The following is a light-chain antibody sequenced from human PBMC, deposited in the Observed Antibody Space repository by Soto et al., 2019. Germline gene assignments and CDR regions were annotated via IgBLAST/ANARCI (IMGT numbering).Light chain of an antibody. CDR3: QKYNSWPPIT. V-gene: IGKV3-15*01. J-gene: IGKJ5*01. CDR2: GAS. CDR1: QSVGNN. Sequence: EIVMTQSPATLSVSPGERVTLSCRASQSVGNNLAWYQQKPGQAPRLLIYGASNRATGIPDRFSGSGSGTEFTLTISRLQSEDFAVYYCQKYNSWPPITFGQGTRLEI.